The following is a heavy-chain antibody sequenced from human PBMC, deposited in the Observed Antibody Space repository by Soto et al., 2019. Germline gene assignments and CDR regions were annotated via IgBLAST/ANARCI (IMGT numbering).Heavy chain of an antibody. CDR3: ARSYPNTIFGVVPSRGLDV. Sequence: SETLSLTCTVSGGSFKSGSYSWSWIRQPPGKGLEWIGYIHYTGSSNFHPSLKNRVIISVDTSKNQFSLKLSSVTAADTAVYYCARSYPNTIFGVVPSRGLDVWGQGTTVTVSS. D-gene: IGHD3-3*01. V-gene: IGHV4-61*01. J-gene: IGHJ6*02. CDR2: IHYTGSS. CDR1: GGSFKSGSYS.